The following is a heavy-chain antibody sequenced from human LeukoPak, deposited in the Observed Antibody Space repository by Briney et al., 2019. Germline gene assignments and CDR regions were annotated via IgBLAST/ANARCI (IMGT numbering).Heavy chain of an antibody. Sequence: SVRVSCKASGGTFSSYAISWVRQAPGQGLEWMGGIIPILGIANYAQKFQGRVTITADKSTSTAYMELSSLRSEDTAVYYCARDPITISPNWFDPWGQGTLVTVSS. J-gene: IGHJ5*02. CDR1: GGTFSSYA. D-gene: IGHD3-3*01. CDR3: ARDPITISPNWFDP. V-gene: IGHV1-69*04. CDR2: IIPILGIA.